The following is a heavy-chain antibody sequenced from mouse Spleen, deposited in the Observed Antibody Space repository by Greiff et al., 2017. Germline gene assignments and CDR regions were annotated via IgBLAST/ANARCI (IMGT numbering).Heavy chain of an antibody. V-gene: IGHV5-16*01. CDR2: INYDGSST. CDR1: GFTFSDYY. Sequence: VESEGGLVQPGSSMKLSCTASGFTFSDYYMAWVRQVPEKGLEWVANINYDGSSTYYLDSLKSRFIISRDNAKNILYLQMSSLKSEDTATYYCGKNPSGGCDAMDYWGQGTSVTVSS. D-gene: IGHD1-1*02. CDR3: GKNPSGGCDAMDY. J-gene: IGHJ4*01.